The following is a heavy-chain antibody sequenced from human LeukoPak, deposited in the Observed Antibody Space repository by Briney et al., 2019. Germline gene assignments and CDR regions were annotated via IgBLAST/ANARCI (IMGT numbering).Heavy chain of an antibody. Sequence: GGSLRLSCAASGFTFSSYAMSWVRQAPGKGLQWVSSILGSGGSTYYADSVKGRFTISRDNSKNTVGLQMNSLRAEDTAVYYCAIGGWFDFWGQGTLVTVSS. J-gene: IGHJ4*02. D-gene: IGHD2-15*01. CDR2: ILGSGGST. CDR3: AIGGWFDF. V-gene: IGHV3-23*01. CDR1: GFTFSSYA.